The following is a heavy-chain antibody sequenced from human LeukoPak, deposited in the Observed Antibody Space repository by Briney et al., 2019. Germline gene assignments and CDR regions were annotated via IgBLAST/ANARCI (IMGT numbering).Heavy chain of an antibody. CDR1: GGSISSYC. CDR3: ARGDGLWFGELLSAFDI. D-gene: IGHD3-10*01. V-gene: IGHV4-59*01. Sequence: NPSETLSLTCTVSGGSISSYCWSWIRQPPGKGLEWIGYIYYSGSTNYNPSLKSRVTISVDTSKNQFSLKLSSVTAADTAVYYCARGDGLWFGELLSAFDIWGQGTMVTVSS. J-gene: IGHJ3*02. CDR2: IYYSGST.